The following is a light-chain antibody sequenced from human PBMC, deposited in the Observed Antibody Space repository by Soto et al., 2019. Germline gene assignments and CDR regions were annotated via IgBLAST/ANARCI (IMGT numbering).Light chain of an antibody. CDR1: QSISSSY. CDR2: GIS. V-gene: IGKV3-20*01. Sequence: EIVLTQSPGTLSLSPGERATLSCRASQSISSSYLAWYQQKPGQAPRLLIYGISSRATGIPDRFSGSGSGTDFTLTISRLEPEDFAVYYCQQYGSSLLTLGGGTKVEI. J-gene: IGKJ4*01. CDR3: QQYGSSLLT.